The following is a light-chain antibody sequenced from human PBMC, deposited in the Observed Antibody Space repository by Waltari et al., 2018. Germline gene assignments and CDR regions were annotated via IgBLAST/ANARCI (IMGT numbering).Light chain of an antibody. J-gene: IGLJ2*01. Sequence: NFMLTQPHSVSESPGKTVTIPCTPSSGSIPSHHVQWYQQRPGSAPTTVIYEDNQRPSGVPDRFSGSIDSSSNSASLTISGLKTEDEADYYCQSYDSSNWVFGGGTKLTVL. CDR2: EDN. V-gene: IGLV6-57*03. CDR3: QSYDSSNWV. CDR1: SGSIPSHH.